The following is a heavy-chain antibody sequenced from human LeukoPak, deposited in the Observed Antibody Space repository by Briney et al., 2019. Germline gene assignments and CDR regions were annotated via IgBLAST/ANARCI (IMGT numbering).Heavy chain of an antibody. CDR2: IRYDGSNK. CDR1: GLTFSNAW. V-gene: IGHV3-30*02. Sequence: GGSLRLSCAVSGLTFSNAWMNWVRQAPGKGLEWVAFIRYDGSNKYYADSVKGRFTVSRDNSKNTLYLQMKGLRAGDTAVYYCAPGAYSSGWYPFDYWGQGTLVTVSS. CDR3: APGAYSSGWYPFDY. D-gene: IGHD6-19*01. J-gene: IGHJ4*02.